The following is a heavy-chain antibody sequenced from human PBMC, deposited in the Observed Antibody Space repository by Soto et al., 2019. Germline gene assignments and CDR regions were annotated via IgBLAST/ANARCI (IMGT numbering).Heavy chain of an antibody. CDR3: ARSCSDGVCYSSYYGMDV. V-gene: IGHV1-69*01. J-gene: IGHJ6*02. Sequence: QVQLVQSGAEVKKPGSSVKVSCKASGGTISNYAFSWVRQAPGQGLEWMGGIIPLFGTANYAQKFLGRVTITADEFTRTAYMELSSLRSEDTAVYYCARSCSDGVCYSSYYGMDVWGQGTTVTVSS. D-gene: IGHD2-8*01. CDR2: IIPLFGTA. CDR1: GGTISNYA.